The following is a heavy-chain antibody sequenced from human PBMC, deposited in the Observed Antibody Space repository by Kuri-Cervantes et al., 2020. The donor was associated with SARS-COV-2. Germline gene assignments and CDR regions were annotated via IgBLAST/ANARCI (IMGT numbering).Heavy chain of an antibody. CDR1: GGSISSSSYY. J-gene: IGHJ6*03. V-gene: IGHV4-39*01. Sequence: SETLSLTCTVSGGSISSSSYYWGWIRQPPGKGLEWIGSIYYSGSTYYNPSLKSRVTISVDTSKNQFSLKLSSVTAADTAVYCCARQMYDFWSGYLSNDYYYYMDVWGKGTTVTVSS. CDR3: ARQMYDFWSGYLSNDYYYYMDV. D-gene: IGHD3-3*01. CDR2: IYYSGST.